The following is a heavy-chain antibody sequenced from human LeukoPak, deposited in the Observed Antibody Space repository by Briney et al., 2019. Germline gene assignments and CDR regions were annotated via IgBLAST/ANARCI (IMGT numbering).Heavy chain of an antibody. Sequence: SETLSLTCTVSRGSISNSYWCWVRQPAGKGLEWIGRISASGNTDYNPSLKGRVTMSVDTSKNQFSLRLTSVTAADTAVYYCAREGRSSTPGYWGQGTLVTVSS. V-gene: IGHV4-4*07. CDR2: ISASGNT. J-gene: IGHJ4*02. D-gene: IGHD2-15*01. CDR1: RGSISNSY. CDR3: AREGRSSTPGY.